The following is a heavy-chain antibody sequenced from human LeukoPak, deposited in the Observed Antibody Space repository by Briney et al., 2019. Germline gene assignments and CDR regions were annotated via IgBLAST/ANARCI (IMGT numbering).Heavy chain of an antibody. D-gene: IGHD3-22*01. CDR3: ARVSRFYYDSSGDFDY. V-gene: IGHV1-2*02. CDR1: GYTFTDYY. J-gene: IGHJ4*02. CDR2: ITPNSGAT. Sequence: VASVKVSCKASGYTFTDYYMHWVRQAPGQGLEWMGCITPNSGATKYAQKFRGRVSMTRDTSINTAYMELSRLRSDDTAIYYCARVSRFYYDSSGDFDYWGQGTLVTVSS.